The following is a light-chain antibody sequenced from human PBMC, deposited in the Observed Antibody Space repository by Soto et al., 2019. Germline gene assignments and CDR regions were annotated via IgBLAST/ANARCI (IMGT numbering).Light chain of an antibody. CDR1: QTIGRN. Sequence: DIQMTQSPASLSASIGDRVTISYLASQTIGRNLNWYQQKPGKAPTLLMFTSSSLQSGVPSRFSRSGSGTDFILTISSLQPEDFATYYCQQSYSTPPTFGKRTKADI. CDR2: TSS. J-gene: IGKJ1*01. CDR3: QQSYSTPPT. V-gene: IGKV1-39*01.